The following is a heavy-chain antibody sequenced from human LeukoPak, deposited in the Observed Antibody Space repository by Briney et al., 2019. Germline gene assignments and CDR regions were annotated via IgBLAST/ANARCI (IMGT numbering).Heavy chain of an antibody. CDR2: IRSGGSTI. V-gene: IGHV3-11*01. J-gene: IGHJ4*02. CDR3: AREGRGYYGDFDY. CDR1: GFTFSDYD. D-gene: IGHD3-22*01. Sequence: GGSLRLSCSASGFTFSDYDMNWIRQAPGKGLEWVSYIRSGGSTIYDADSVKGRFFISRDNARNSLYLQMNSLRAEDTAVYYCAREGRGYYGDFDYWGQGTLVTVSP.